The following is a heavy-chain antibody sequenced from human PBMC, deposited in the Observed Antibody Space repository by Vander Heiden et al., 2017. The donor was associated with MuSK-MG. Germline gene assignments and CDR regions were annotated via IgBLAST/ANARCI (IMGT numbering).Heavy chain of an antibody. Sequence: EVQLLESGGGLVQPGGSLRLSCAASGFTFSSYARSWVRQAPGKGLEWVSGISGNGDSTYFADSVKGRFTISRDNSKNTLYLQMNSLRGEDTAVYYCAKRLFGGPFADGMDVWGQGTTVTVSS. V-gene: IGHV3-23*01. CDR3: AKRLFGGPFADGMDV. CDR1: GFTFSSYA. J-gene: IGHJ6*02. D-gene: IGHD3-10*01. CDR2: ISGNGDST.